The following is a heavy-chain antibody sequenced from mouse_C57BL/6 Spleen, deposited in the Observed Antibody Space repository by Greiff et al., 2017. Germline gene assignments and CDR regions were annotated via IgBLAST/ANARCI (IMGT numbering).Heavy chain of an antibody. D-gene: IGHD1-1*01. CDR3: ARSRTVVDYFDY. CDR1: GYTFTSYW. CDR2: IHPNSGST. Sequence: QVQLQQPGAELVKPGASVKLSCKASGYTFTSYWMHWVKQRPGQGLEWIGMIHPNSGSTNYNEKFKSKATLTVDKSSSTAYMQLSSLTSEDSAVYYCARSRTVVDYFDYWGQGTTLTVSS. J-gene: IGHJ2*01. V-gene: IGHV1-64*01.